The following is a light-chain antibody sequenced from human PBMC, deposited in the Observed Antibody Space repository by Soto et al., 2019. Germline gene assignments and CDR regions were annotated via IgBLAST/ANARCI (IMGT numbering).Light chain of an antibody. CDR2: DVS. V-gene: IGKV3-11*01. Sequence: EMVLTQSPSTLSLSPGERATLSCSASQSFGSSLAWYQQKPGQAPRLLISDVSNRATGIPARFSGSGSGTDFPLTIGSPEPEDFAVYYCQQGDNWASTFVQGTKLEIK. J-gene: IGKJ2*01. CDR1: QSFGSS. CDR3: QQGDNWAST.